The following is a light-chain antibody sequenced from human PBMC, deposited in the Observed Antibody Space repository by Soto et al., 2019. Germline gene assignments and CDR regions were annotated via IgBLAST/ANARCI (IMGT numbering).Light chain of an antibody. V-gene: IGKV3-20*01. CDR2: GAS. J-gene: IGKJ1*01. Sequence: EIVLTQSPGTLSLSPGERATLSCRASQSVSSNFLAWYQQKPGQAPRLLIYGASSRAIGIPDRFSGSGSGTDFTLTISRLEPEDFAVYYCHQYASSPWTFGQGTKVEIK. CDR3: HQYASSPWT. CDR1: QSVSSNF.